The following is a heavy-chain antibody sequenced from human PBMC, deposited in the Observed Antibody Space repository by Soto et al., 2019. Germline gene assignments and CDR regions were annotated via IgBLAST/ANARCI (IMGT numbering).Heavy chain of an antibody. CDR2: IYYTGTT. Sequence: SLTCSVSRTSIRGYYWTWIRQPPGKGLEWIGYIYYTGTTKYNPSLKGRVTISVDTSKKQFSLRLNSVTAADTAVYYCAREVSSFASTHFDSWGQGALVTVSS. CDR1: RTSIRGYY. V-gene: IGHV4-59*01. J-gene: IGHJ4*02. D-gene: IGHD3-16*01. CDR3: AREVSSFASTHFDS.